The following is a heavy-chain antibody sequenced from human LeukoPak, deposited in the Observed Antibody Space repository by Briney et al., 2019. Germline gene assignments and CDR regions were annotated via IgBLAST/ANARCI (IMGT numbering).Heavy chain of an antibody. Sequence: PSETLFLTCTVSGGSISSYYWSWIRQPPGKGLEWIGYIYYSGSTKYKPSLKSRVTISVDTSKNQFSLKLSSVTAADTAVYYCARGRFLDAFDIWGQGTMVTVSS. J-gene: IGHJ3*02. CDR1: GGSISSYY. CDR2: IYYSGST. CDR3: ARGRFLDAFDI. V-gene: IGHV4-59*01. D-gene: IGHD3-3*01.